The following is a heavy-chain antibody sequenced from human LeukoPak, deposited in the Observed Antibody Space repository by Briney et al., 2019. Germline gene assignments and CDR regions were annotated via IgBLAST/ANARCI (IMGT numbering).Heavy chain of an antibody. J-gene: IGHJ4*02. D-gene: IGHD4-11*01. CDR3: AKTSVTTRGPCDY. CDR1: GFTFSSYA. V-gene: IGHV3-30*18. CDR2: ISYDGSNK. Sequence: GGSLRLSCAASGFTFSSYAMSWVRQAPGKGLEWVAVISYDGSNKYYADSVKGRFTISRDNSKNTLSLQMNSLRAEDAAVYYCAKTSVTTRGPCDYWGQGTLVTVSS.